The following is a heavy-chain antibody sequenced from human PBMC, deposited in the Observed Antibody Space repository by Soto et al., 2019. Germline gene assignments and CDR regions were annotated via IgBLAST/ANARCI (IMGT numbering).Heavy chain of an antibody. J-gene: IGHJ4*02. D-gene: IGHD7-27*01. CDR2: ISGSGGST. CDR3: AKVKWRNWGKYPFDY. Sequence: EVQLLESGGGLVQPGGSLRLSCAASGFTFRSYAMSWVRQAPGKGLEWVSAISGSGGSTYYADSVKGRFTISRDNSKNKLYLQMNSLRAEDTAVYYCAKVKWRNWGKYPFDYGGQGTLVTVSS. V-gene: IGHV3-23*01. CDR1: GFTFRSYA.